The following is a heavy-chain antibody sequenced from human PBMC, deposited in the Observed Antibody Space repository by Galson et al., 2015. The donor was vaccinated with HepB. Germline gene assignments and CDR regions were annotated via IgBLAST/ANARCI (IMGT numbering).Heavy chain of an antibody. CDR1: GFTFSSYG. CDR3: AKELYSNYYDSSGYYYGFDFDY. V-gene: IGHV3-30*02. J-gene: IGHJ4*02. CDR2: IRYDGSNK. D-gene: IGHD3-22*01. Sequence: SLRLSCAASGFTFSSYGMHWVRQAPGKGLEWVAFIRYDGSNKYYADSVKGRFTISRDNSKNTLYLQMNSLRAEDTAVYYCAKELYSNYYDSSGYYYGFDFDYWGQGTLVTVSS.